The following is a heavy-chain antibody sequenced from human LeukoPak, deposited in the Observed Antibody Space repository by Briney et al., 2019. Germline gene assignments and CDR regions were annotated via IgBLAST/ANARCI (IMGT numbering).Heavy chain of an antibody. Sequence: GASVKVSCKASGYTFTSYAMHWVRQAPGQRLEWMGWINAGNGNTKYSQKFQGRVTITRDTSASTAYMELSSLRSEDTAVYYCARSGDIVATIQTHNWFDPWGQGTLVTVSS. CDR1: GYTFTSYA. CDR3: ARSGDIVATIQTHNWFDP. CDR2: INAGNGNT. D-gene: IGHD5-12*01. J-gene: IGHJ5*02. V-gene: IGHV1-3*01.